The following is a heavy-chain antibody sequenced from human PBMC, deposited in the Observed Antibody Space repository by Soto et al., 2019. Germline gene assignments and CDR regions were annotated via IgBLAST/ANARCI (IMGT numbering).Heavy chain of an antibody. CDR3: GRVRRSDPDDY. J-gene: IGHJ4*02. D-gene: IGHD2-15*01. CDR2: IKQDGSEK. CDR1: GFSFSSYW. V-gene: IGHV3-7*01. Sequence: EVQLVESGGGLVQPGGSVRLSCAASGFSFSSYWMSWVRQAPGKGLEWVANIKQDGSEKQYVDVVKGRFTISRDNAKNSLYLQMNSLRDEDTAVYYCGRVRRSDPDDYWGQGTLVTVSS.